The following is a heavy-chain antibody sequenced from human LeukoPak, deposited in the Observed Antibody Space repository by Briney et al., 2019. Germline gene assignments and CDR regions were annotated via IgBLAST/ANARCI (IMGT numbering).Heavy chain of an antibody. J-gene: IGHJ3*01. D-gene: IGHD6-19*01. CDR2: INPNSGGT. V-gene: IGHV1-2*02. CDR3: AGDKYRDDLIAVAGFLLVL. CDR1: GYTFTGYY. Sequence: ASVKVSCKASGYTFTGYYMHWVRQAPGQGLEWMGWINPNSGGTNYAQKFQGRVTMTRDTSISTAYMELSRLRSDDTAVYYCAGDKYRDDLIAVAGFLLVLWGQGTMVTVSS.